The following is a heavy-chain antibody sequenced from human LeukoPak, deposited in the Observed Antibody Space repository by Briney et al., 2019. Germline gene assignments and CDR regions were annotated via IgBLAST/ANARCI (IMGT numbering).Heavy chain of an antibody. J-gene: IGHJ6*02. V-gene: IGHV4-39*07. Sequence: SETLSLTCTVSGGSISSSSYYWGWIRQPPGKGLEWIANIYYSGITYYNPSLKSRVTMSVDTSKNQFSLKLSSVTAADTAVYYCAREDNYGDYYYYGMDVWGQGTTVTVSS. CDR3: AREDNYGDYYYYGMDV. CDR1: GGSISSSSYY. D-gene: IGHD4-17*01. CDR2: IYYSGIT.